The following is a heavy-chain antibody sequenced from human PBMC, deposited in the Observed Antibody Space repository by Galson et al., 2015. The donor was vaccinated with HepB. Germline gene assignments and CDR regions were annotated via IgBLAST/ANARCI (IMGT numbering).Heavy chain of an antibody. D-gene: IGHD2-2*01. CDR2: FDPEDGET. V-gene: IGHV1-24*01. CDR1: GYTLTGLS. CDR3: ATGDTNCSSTSCYSIYFYYMAV. J-gene: IGHJ6*03. Sequence: SVKVSCKVSGYTLTGLSMHWVRQAPGQGLEWMGGFDPEDGETNYAQKFQGRVTMTEDTSTDTAYMELSSLRSEDTAVYYCATGDTNCSSTSCYSIYFYYMAVWGKGTTVTVSS.